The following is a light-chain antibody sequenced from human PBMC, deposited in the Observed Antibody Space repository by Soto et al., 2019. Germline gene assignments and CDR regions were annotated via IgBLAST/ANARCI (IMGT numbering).Light chain of an antibody. CDR2: GAS. J-gene: IGKJ1*01. Sequence: EIVLTQSPGTLSVSPWDRVTLSCRASQSVSSNLAWYQQKPGQAPRLLIYGASTRATGIPARFSGSGSGTDFTLTISRLEPEDFAVYYCQQYGSSARTFGQGTKVDIK. CDR1: QSVSSN. V-gene: IGKV3-20*01. CDR3: QQYGSSART.